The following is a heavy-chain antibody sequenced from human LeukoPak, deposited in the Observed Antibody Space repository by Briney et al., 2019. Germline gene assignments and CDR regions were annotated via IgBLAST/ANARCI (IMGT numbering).Heavy chain of an antibody. CDR2: INHSGST. J-gene: IGHJ4*02. V-gene: IGHV4-34*01. D-gene: IGHD3-22*01. Sequence: SETLSLTCAVYGGSFSGYYWSWIRQPPGKGLEWIGEINHSGSTNYNPSLKSRVTISVDTSKNQFSLKLSSVTAADTAVYYCARHDEYYYDSGGYFGYWGQGILVTVSS. CDR1: GGSFSGYY. CDR3: ARHDEYYYDSGGYFGY.